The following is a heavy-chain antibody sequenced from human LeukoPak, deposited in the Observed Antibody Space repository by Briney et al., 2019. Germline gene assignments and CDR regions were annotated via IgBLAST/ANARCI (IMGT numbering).Heavy chain of an antibody. CDR2: ISSSGST. V-gene: IGHV4-61*02. D-gene: IGHD3-22*01. J-gene: IGHJ3*02. CDR3: ARGPYSYDSSGAFDI. CDR1: GDSISSGDYY. Sequence: SETLSLTCTVSGDSISSGDYYWSWIRQPAGKGLEWIGRISSSGSTNYNPSLKSRVTISVDTSKNQFSLKLSSVTAADTAVYFCARGPYSYDSSGAFDIWGQRTMVTVSS.